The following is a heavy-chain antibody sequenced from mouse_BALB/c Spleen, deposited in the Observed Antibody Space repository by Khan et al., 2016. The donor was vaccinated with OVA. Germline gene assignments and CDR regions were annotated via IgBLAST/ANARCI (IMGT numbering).Heavy chain of an antibody. Sequence: EVQLQESGPGLVKPSQSLSLTCTVTGYSITSDYAWNWIRQFPGNKLEWMGYINYSGSTSYTPSLKSRISITRDPSKNRFFLQLNSVTTEDTATYYCARGRAYWGQGTLVTVSA. J-gene: IGHJ3*01. CDR1: GYSITSDYA. CDR3: ARGRAY. D-gene: IGHD3-3*01. CDR2: INYSGST. V-gene: IGHV3-2*02.